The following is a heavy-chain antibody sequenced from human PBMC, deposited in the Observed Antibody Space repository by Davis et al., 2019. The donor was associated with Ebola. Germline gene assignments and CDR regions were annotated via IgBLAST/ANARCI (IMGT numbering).Heavy chain of an antibody. CDR1: GFTFSSYS. CDR2: ISSSSSYT. CDR3: ARVSMATISY. J-gene: IGHJ4*02. D-gene: IGHD5-24*01. V-gene: IGHV3-21*05. Sequence: GGSLRLSCAASGFTFSSYSMNWVRQAPGKGLEWVSYISSSSSYTNYADSVKGRFTISRDNAKNSLYLQMNSLRAEDTAVYYCARVSMATISYWGQGTLVTVSS.